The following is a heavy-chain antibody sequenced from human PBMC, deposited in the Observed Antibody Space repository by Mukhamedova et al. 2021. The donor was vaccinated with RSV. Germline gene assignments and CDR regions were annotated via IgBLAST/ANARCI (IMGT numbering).Heavy chain of an antibody. J-gene: IGHJ5*02. Sequence: RVTISVDRSKNQFSLKLSSVTAADTAVYYCARGSGDFWSGYSGWFDPWGQGTLVTVSS. D-gene: IGHD3-3*01. V-gene: IGHV4-30-2*01. CDR3: ARGSGDFWSGYSGWFDP.